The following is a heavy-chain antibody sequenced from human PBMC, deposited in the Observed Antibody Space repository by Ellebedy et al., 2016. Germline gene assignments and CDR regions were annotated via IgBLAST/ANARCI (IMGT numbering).Heavy chain of an antibody. CDR1: GYTFTGYY. CDR3: ARMTGGYYYDSGDAFDI. Sequence: ASVKVSXXASGYTFTGYYMHWVRQAPGQGLEWMGWINPNSGGTNYAQKFQGWVTMTRDTSISTAYMELSRLRSDDTAVYYCARMTGGYYYDSGDAFDIWGQGTMVTVSS. D-gene: IGHD3-22*01. J-gene: IGHJ3*02. CDR2: INPNSGGT. V-gene: IGHV1-2*04.